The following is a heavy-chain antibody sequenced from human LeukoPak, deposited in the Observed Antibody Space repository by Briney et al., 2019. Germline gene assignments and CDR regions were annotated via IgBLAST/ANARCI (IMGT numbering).Heavy chain of an antibody. Sequence: GGTLRLSCAASGFTFSSYGMSWVRQAPGKGLEWVSAISGSGGSTYYADSVKGRFTISRDNSKNTLYLQMNSLRAEDTAVYYCAKVAYYYDSSGYSPLYYWGQGTLVTVSS. D-gene: IGHD3-22*01. CDR3: AKVAYYYDSSGYSPLYY. CDR2: ISGSGGST. CDR1: GFTFSSYG. V-gene: IGHV3-23*01. J-gene: IGHJ4*02.